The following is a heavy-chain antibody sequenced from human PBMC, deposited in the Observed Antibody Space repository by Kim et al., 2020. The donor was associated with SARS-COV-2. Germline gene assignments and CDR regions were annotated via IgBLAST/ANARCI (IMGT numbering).Heavy chain of an antibody. CDR2: IYYSGST. CDR1: GGSISSSSYY. V-gene: IGHV4-39*01. CDR3: ARSQTQAVTMIVVVITDWYFDL. J-gene: IGHJ2*01. D-gene: IGHD3-22*01. Sequence: SETLSLTCTVSGGSISSSSYYWGWIRQPPGKGLEWIGSIYYSGSTYYNPSLKSRVTISVDTSKNQFSLKLSSVTAADTAVYYCARSQTQAVTMIVVVITDWYFDLWGRGTLVTVSS.